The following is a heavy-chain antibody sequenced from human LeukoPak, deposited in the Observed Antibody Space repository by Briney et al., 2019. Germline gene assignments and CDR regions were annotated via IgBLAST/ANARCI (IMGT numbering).Heavy chain of an antibody. Sequence: SETLSLTCAVSGGSISSYYWSWIRQPPGKGLEWIADIYYSGSTNYNPSLKSRGTISVGTSKKKCLLMLRSWTASDHSVYYCARLRTGFDPWGQGALVTVSS. J-gene: IGHJ5*02. CDR1: GGSISSYY. CDR2: IYYSGST. D-gene: IGHD1-1*01. V-gene: IGHV4-59*08. CDR3: ARLRTGFDP.